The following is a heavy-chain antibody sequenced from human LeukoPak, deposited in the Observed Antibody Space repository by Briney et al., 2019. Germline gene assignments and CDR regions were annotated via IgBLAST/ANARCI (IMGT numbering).Heavy chain of an antibody. Sequence: PSETLSLTCTVSGGSFGSDDYWSWIRQPAGKGLEWIGQIYTSGSTKYNPSLKSRVTISIDTSKNQFSLRLTSVTAADTAVYYCARHPSGRMWLQQGGWFDPWGQGTLVTVSS. J-gene: IGHJ5*02. D-gene: IGHD5-24*01. V-gene: IGHV4-4*07. CDR3: ARHPSGRMWLQQGGWFDP. CDR2: IYTSGST. CDR1: GGSFGSDDY.